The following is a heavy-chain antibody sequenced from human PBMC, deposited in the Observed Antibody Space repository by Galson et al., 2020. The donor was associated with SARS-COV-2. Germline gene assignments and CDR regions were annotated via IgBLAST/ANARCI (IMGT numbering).Heavy chain of an antibody. CDR1: GFTFSSYD. CDR3: ANSSPYYDSSGYYPYYGMDV. V-gene: IGHV3-23*01. Sequence: GGSLRLSCAASGFTFSSYDMSWVRQAPGKGLEWVSAISGSGGSTYYADSVKGRFTISRDNSKNTLYLQMNSLRAEDTAVYYCANSSPYYDSSGYYPYYGMDVWGQGTTVTVSS. D-gene: IGHD3-22*01. CDR2: ISGSGGST. J-gene: IGHJ6*02.